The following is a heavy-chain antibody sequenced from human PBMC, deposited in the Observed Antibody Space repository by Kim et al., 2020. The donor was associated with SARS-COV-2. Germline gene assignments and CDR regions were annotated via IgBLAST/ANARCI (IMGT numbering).Heavy chain of an antibody. D-gene: IGHD6-13*01. V-gene: IGHV3-23*01. Sequence: GGSLRLSCAASGFPFDTYAMSWVRQAPGKGLEWVSAILYHSGTTYYADSVKGRFTISRDNSKNTLYFLMDSLPAADTGVYYCDTAAQKIAPDGNFWGQG. CDR1: GFPFDTYA. CDR2: ILYHSGTT. CDR3: DTAAQKIAPDGNF. J-gene: IGHJ4*02.